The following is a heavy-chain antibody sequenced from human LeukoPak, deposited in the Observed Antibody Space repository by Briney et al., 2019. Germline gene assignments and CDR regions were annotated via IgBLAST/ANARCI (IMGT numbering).Heavy chain of an antibody. CDR2: INHSGST. CDR3: ARTRLLYYFDY. CDR1: GGPFSGYY. J-gene: IGHJ4*02. Sequence: PSETLSLTCAVYGGPFSGYYWSWIRQPPGKGLEWIGEINHSGSTNYNPSLKSRVTISVDTSKNQFSLKLSSVTAADTAVYYCARTRLLYYFDYWGPGTLVTVSS. D-gene: IGHD6-25*01. V-gene: IGHV4-34*01.